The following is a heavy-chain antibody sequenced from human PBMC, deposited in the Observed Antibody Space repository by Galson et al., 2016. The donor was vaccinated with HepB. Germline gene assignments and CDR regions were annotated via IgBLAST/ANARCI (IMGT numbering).Heavy chain of an antibody. V-gene: IGHV3-33*01. CDR2: VWSDGTNK. CDR3: ARGTFRHVPLLVH. J-gene: IGHJ4*02. Sequence: SLRLSCAASGFTFRDYGMHWVRQSPGKGPEWLAVVWSDGTNKDYADSVKGRFTISRDNSKNTLYLQMNSLRVEDTAIYYCARGTFRHVPLLVHWAPGTLVTGSS. CDR1: GFTFRDYG. D-gene: IGHD1/OR15-1a*01.